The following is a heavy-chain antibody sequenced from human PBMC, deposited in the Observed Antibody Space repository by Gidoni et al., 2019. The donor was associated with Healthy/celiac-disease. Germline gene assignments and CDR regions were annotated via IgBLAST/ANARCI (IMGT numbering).Heavy chain of an antibody. CDR1: GFTFSSYW. J-gene: IGHJ6*02. Sequence: EVQLVESGGGLVQPGGSLRLSCAASGFTFSSYWSSWVRQAPGKGLEGVANIKQDGSEKYYVDSVKGRFTISRDNAKNSLYLQMNSLRAEDTAVYYCARVPRRYFDWLPPRPHMDVWGQGTTVTVSS. CDR2: IKQDGSEK. CDR3: ARVPRRYFDWLPPRPHMDV. D-gene: IGHD3-9*01. V-gene: IGHV3-7*01.